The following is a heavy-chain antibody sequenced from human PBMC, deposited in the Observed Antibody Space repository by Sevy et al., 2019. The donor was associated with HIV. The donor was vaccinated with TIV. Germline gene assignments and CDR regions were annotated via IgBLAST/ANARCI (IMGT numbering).Heavy chain of an antibody. Sequence: GGSLRLSCAASGFTFSSYAMNWVRQAPGKGLEWVSSIFGDGDITYYADSVKVRFTISRDKSKNTLYLQMHSLRAEDTAVYYCAGGRYDSSGSFDAFDIWGQGTMVTVSS. D-gene: IGHD3-22*01. V-gene: IGHV3-23*01. CDR3: AGGRYDSSGSFDAFDI. CDR2: IFGDGDIT. J-gene: IGHJ3*02. CDR1: GFTFSSYA.